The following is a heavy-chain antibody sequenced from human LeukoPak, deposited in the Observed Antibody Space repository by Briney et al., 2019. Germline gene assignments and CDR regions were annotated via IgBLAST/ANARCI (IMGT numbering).Heavy chain of an antibody. CDR3: ARSGDGNWFDP. CDR2: TSAYNGDT. J-gene: IGHJ5*02. D-gene: IGHD3-10*01. CDR1: GYTFNTFG. Sequence: GASVKVSCKASGYTFNTFGVVWVRQAPGQGLEWMGWTSAYNGDTSYAQNLQGRATMTTDTSTNTAYMELRSLRSDDTAVYYCARSGDGNWFDPWGQGTLVTVSS. V-gene: IGHV1-18*01.